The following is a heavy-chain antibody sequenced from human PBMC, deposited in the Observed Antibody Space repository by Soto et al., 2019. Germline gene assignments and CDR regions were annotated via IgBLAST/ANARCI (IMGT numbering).Heavy chain of an antibody. CDR2: IYYSGST. CDR3: ARESTVTTYKCFDP. D-gene: IGHD4-17*01. Sequence: SEPLSVTCTVSGGTIRSGGDYWSWIRKHPGKGLEWIGYIYYSGSTYYNPSLKSRVTISVDTSKNQFSLKLSSVTAADTAVYYCARESTVTTYKCFDPRGQGTLVTVSS. J-gene: IGHJ5*02. CDR1: GGTIRSGGDY. V-gene: IGHV4-31*03.